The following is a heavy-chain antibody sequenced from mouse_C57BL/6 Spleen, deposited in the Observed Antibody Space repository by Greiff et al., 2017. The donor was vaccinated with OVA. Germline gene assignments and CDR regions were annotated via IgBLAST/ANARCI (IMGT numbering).Heavy chain of an antibody. V-gene: IGHV1-9*01. CDR2: ILPGSGNT. CDR3: ARRPYEYEDGGFDY. J-gene: IGHJ2*01. Sequence: QVQLQQSGAELMKPGASVKLSCKATGYTFTGYWIEWVKQRPGHGLEWIGEILPGSGNTYYNEKFKGKATLTADKSSSTAYMERRSLTSEDSAVYFCARRPYEYEDGGFDYWGQGTTLTVSS. CDR1: GYTFTGYW. D-gene: IGHD2-4*01.